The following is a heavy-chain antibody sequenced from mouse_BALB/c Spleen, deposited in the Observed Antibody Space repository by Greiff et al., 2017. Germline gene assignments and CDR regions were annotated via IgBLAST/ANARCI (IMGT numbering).Heavy chain of an antibody. D-gene: IGHD3-3*01. V-gene: IGHV1-67*01. CDR2: ISTYYGNT. CDR1: SYTFTDYA. CDR3: ARWGRAMDY. Sequence: QVQLQQSGPELVRPGVSVKISCKGSSYTFTDYAMHWVKQSHAKSLEWIGVISTYYGNTNYNQKFKGKATMTVDKSSSTAYMELARLTSEDSAVYFCARWGRAMDYWGQGTSVTVSS. J-gene: IGHJ4*01.